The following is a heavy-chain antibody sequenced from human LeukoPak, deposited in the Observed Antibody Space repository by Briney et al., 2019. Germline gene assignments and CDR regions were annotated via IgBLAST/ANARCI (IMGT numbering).Heavy chain of an antibody. CDR1: GFTFSSYA. V-gene: IGHV3-23*01. Sequence: GGSLRLSCAASGFTFSSYAMNWVRQAPGKGLEWVSAISGSGGSTYSADSVKGRFTISRDNSKNTLHLQMNSLRVEDTAVYFCAKCLLLRSDDYAPFDYWGQGTLVTVSS. CDR2: ISGSGGST. J-gene: IGHJ4*02. D-gene: IGHD4-17*01. CDR3: AKCLLLRSDDYAPFDY.